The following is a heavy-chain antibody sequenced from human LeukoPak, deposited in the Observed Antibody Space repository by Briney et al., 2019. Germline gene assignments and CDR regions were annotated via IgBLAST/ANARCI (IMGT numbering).Heavy chain of an antibody. D-gene: IGHD6-13*01. CDR2: INPNSGGT. J-gene: IGHJ4*02. CDR3: AREGIAAAGTYYFDY. CDR1: GYTFTGYY. Sequence: ASVKVSCKAPGYTFTGYYMHWVRQAPGQGLERMGWINPNSGGTNYAQKFQGWVTMTRDTSISTAYMELSRLRSDDTAVYYCAREGIAAAGTYYFDYWGQGTLVTVSS. V-gene: IGHV1-2*04.